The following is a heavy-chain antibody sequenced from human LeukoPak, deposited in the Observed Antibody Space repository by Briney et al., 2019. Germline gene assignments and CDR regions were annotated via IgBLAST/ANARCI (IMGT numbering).Heavy chain of an antibody. CDR3: ARGSFGELLGYYGTGV. CDR2: IKQDGSEK. CDR1: GFTFSSYW. D-gene: IGHD3-10*01. V-gene: IGHV3-7*01. J-gene: IGHJ6*02. Sequence: GGSLRLSCAASGFTFSSYWMSWVRQAPGRGLEWVANIKQDGSEKYYVDSVKGRFTISRDNAKNSLYLQMNSLRAEDTAVYYCARGSFGELLGYYGTGVWGQGTTVTVSS.